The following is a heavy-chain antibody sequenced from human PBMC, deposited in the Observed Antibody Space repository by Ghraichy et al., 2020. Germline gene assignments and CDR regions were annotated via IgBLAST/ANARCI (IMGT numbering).Heavy chain of an antibody. Sequence: GGSLRLPCAASGFTFSSYGMHWVRQAPGKGLEWVAVISYDGSKKYYADSVKGRFTISRDNSKNTLYLQMNSLRAEDTAVYYCANAESSWSHFDYWGQGTLVTVSS. CDR1: GFTFSSYG. CDR2: ISYDGSKK. CDR3: ANAESSWSHFDY. D-gene: IGHD6-13*01. V-gene: IGHV3-30*18. J-gene: IGHJ4*02.